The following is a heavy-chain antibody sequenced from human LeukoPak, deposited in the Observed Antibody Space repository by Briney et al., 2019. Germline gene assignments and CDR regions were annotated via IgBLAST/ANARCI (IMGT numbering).Heavy chain of an antibody. CDR1: GFTFSSYG. D-gene: IGHD6-13*01. CDR2: ISYDGSNK. Sequence: GGSLRLSCAASGFTFSSYGMHWVRQAPGKGLEWVAVISYDGSNKYYADSVKGRFTISRDNSKNTLYLQVNSLRAEDTAVYYCAKDRAAAGSPKYFQHWGQGTLVTVSS. V-gene: IGHV3-30*18. CDR3: AKDRAAAGSPKYFQH. J-gene: IGHJ1*01.